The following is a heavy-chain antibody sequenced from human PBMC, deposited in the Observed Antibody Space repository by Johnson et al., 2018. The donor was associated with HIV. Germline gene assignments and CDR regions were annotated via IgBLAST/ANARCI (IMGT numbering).Heavy chain of an antibody. V-gene: IGHV3-30*02. D-gene: IGHD5-18*01. CDR3: AKVDTAMVNAFDI. J-gene: IGHJ3*02. CDR1: GFTFSSYG. CDR2: IRYDGSNK. Sequence: QVQLVESGGKLIQPGGSLRLSCAASGFTFSSYGMHWVRQAPGKGLEWVAFIRYDGSNKYYADSVKGRFTISRDNSKNTLYLQMNSLRAEDTAVYYCAKVDTAMVNAFDIWGQGTMVTVSS.